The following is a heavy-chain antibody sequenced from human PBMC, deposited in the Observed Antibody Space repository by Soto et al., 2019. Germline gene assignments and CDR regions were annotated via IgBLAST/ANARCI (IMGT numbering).Heavy chain of an antibody. D-gene: IGHD2-21*02. J-gene: IGHJ6*02. V-gene: IGHV4-30-2*01. Sequence: PSETLFLTWGVAGGSSRSGGYSWSWIRQPPGKGLEWIVYIYNSGSTYYNPSFKSRVTISVDTSKNQFSLQLDSVTAADTAVYYCARDLWGYCGTDCYPLDVWGQGTTVT. CDR2: IYNSGST. CDR3: ARDLWGYCGTDCYPLDV. CDR1: GGSSRSGGYS.